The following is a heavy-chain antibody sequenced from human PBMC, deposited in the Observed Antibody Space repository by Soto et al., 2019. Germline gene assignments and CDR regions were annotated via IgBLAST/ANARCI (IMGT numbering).Heavy chain of an antibody. CDR3: AKVVAAAYDY. J-gene: IGHJ4*02. CDR1: GFTFDDYA. CDR2: ISWNSGSI. V-gene: IGHV3-9*01. D-gene: IGHD2-15*01. Sequence: EVQLVESGGGLVQPGRSLRLSCAASGFTFDDYAMHWVRQAPGKGLEWVSGISWNSGSIGYADSVKGRFTISRDNAKNSLYLQMNSLRAEDTALYYCAKVVAAAYDYWGQGTLVTVSS.